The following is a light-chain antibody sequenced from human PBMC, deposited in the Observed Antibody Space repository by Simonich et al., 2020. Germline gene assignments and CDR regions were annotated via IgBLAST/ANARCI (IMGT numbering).Light chain of an antibody. CDR2: DVS. Sequence: QSALTQPAFVSGSPGQSITISCTGTSSDVGGYNYVSWYQQHPGEAPKLMIYDVSKRPSGVSNRFSGSKSGNTASLTISGLQAEDEADYYCSSYTSSSTWVFGGGTKLTVL. CDR1: SSDVGGYNY. J-gene: IGLJ3*02. CDR3: SSYTSSSTWV. V-gene: IGLV2-14*01.